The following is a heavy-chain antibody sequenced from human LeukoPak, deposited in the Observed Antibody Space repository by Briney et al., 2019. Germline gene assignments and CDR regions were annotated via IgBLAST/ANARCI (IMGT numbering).Heavy chain of an antibody. CDR2: INHSGST. V-gene: IGHV4-34*01. CDR3: ARGRGYNWNVAYYYYMDV. J-gene: IGHJ6*03. D-gene: IGHD1-1*01. CDR1: GGSFSGYY. Sequence: SETLSLTCAVYGGSFSGYYWSWIRQPPGKGLEWIGEINHSGSTNYNPSLKSRVTISVDTSKNQFSLKLSSVTAADTAVYYCARGRGYNWNVAYYYYMDVWGKGTTVTVSS.